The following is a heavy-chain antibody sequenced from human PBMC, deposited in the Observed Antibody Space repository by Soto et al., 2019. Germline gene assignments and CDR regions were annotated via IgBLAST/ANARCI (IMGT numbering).Heavy chain of an antibody. D-gene: IGHD1-1*01. J-gene: IGHJ4*02. CDR2: IYYSGST. CDR1: GGSISSSSYF. CDR3: ARHDWNGVDY. V-gene: IGHV4-39*01. Sequence: QLQLQESGPGLVKPSETLSLTCTVSGGSISSSSYFWGWIRQPPGKGLEWIESIYYSGSTYYNPSLKSRVTISVDTSKNQFSLKLSSVTAADTAVYYCARHDWNGVDYWGQGTLVTVSS.